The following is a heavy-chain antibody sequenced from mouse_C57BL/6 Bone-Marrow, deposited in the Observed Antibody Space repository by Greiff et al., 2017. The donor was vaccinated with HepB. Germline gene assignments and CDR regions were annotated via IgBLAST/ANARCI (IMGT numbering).Heavy chain of an antibody. CDR2: INPNNGGT. D-gene: IGHD6-2*01. J-gene: IGHJ2*01. CDR1: GYTFTDYY. Sequence: EVQLQQSGPELVKPGASVKISCKASGYTFTDYYMNWVKQSHGKSLEWIGDINPNNGGTSYNQKFKGKATLTVDKSSSTAYRELRSLTSEDSAVYYCARGVSYYFDYWGQGTTLTVSS. V-gene: IGHV1-26*01. CDR3: ARGVSYYFDY.